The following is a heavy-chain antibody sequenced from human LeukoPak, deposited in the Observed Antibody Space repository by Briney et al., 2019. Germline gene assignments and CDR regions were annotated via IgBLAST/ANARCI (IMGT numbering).Heavy chain of an antibody. D-gene: IGHD2-2*01. J-gene: IGHJ4*02. CDR2: ISAYNGNT. CDR3: ARDGLYCSSTSCPADY. Sequence: ASVKVSCKASGYTFTSYGISWVRQAPGQGLEWMGWISAYNGNTNYAQKLQGRVTMTTDTSTSTAYMELRSLRSDDTAVYYCARDGLYCSSTSCPADYWGQGTLVTVSS. CDR1: GYTFTSYG. V-gene: IGHV1-18*01.